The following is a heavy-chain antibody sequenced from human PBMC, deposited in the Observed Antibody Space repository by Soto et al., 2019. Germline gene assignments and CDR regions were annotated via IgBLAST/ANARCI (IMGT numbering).Heavy chain of an antibody. CDR3: ARSPAIDFGVVTPYNWFDP. D-gene: IGHD3-3*01. V-gene: IGHV3-64*01. CDR1: GFTCSSYA. J-gene: IGHJ5*02. Sequence: GGSLRLSCAASGFTCSSYAMHWVRQAPGKGLEYVSAISSNGGSTYYANSVKGRFTISRDNSKNTLYLQMGSLRAEDMAVYYCARSPAIDFGVVTPYNWFDPWGQGTLVTVSS. CDR2: ISSNGGST.